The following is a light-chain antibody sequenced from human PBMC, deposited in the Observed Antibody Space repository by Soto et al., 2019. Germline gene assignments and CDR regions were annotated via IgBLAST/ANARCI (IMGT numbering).Light chain of an antibody. J-gene: IGKJ2*01. V-gene: IGKV3-20*01. CDR1: QSVSSSY. CDR3: QQYGSSPRT. Sequence: EIVLTQSPGTLSLSPGERATLSCRASQSVSSSYFAWYQQKPGQAPRLLIYATFNRATGIPDRFSGSVSGTDFTLTISRLEPEDFAVYYCQQYGSSPRTFGQGTKLEIK. CDR2: ATF.